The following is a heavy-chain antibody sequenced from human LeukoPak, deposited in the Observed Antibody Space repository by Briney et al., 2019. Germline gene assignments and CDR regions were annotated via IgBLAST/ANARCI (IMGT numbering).Heavy chain of an antibody. CDR2: ISAYNGNT. Sequence: VASVKVSCKASGYTFTSYGISWVRQAPGQGLEWMGWISAYNGNTDYAQKLQGRVTMTTDTSTSTAYMELRSLRSDDTAVYYCARAGPTGYCSSTSCLDYWGQGTLVTVSS. D-gene: IGHD2-2*01. CDR3: ARAGPTGYCSSTSCLDY. V-gene: IGHV1-18*01. CDR1: GYTFTSYG. J-gene: IGHJ4*02.